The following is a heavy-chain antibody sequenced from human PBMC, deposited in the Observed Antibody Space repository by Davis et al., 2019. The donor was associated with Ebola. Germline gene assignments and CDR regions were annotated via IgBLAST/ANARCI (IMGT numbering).Heavy chain of an antibody. D-gene: IGHD3-9*01. J-gene: IGHJ4*02. CDR3: ARDFDGGNYYFDY. CDR1: GGSFSSHP. CDR2: IIPIFDTP. Sequence: SVKVFCRTSGGSFSSHPISWVRQAPRQGLEWMGGIIPIFDTPHYAQKFQGRITITADASTSTAYMELSSLRSEDTATYFCARDFDGGNYYFDYGGPGTPVTVSS. V-gene: IGHV1-69*13.